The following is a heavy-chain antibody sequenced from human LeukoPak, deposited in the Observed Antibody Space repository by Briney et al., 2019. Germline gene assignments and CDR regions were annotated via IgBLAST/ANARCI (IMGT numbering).Heavy chain of an antibody. CDR2: IWYDGSNK. D-gene: IGHD4-17*01. Sequence: PGGSLRLSCAASGFTFSSYGMHWVRQAPGKGLEWVAVIWYDGSNKYYADSVKGRFTISRDNSENTLYLQMNSLRAEDTAVYYCAKDRVTTRGFFDYWGQGTLVTVSS. CDR3: AKDRVTTRGFFDY. V-gene: IGHV3-33*06. CDR1: GFTFSSYG. J-gene: IGHJ4*02.